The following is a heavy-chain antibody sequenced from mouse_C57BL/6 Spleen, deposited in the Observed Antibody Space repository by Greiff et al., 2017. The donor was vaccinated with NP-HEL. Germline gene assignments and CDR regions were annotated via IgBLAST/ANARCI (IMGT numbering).Heavy chain of an antibody. CDR3: ARTYDSDGVYFDY. CDR1: GFSLTSYG. Sequence: QVQLQQSGPGLVQPSQSLSITCAVSGFSLTSYGVHWVRQSPGKGLEWLGFIRSGGSTAYYAAFISRLSISKDNYKSQVFFKMNSLQADETAIYYCARTYDSDGVYFDYWGQGTTLTVSS. D-gene: IGHD2-12*01. V-gene: IGHV2-2*01. J-gene: IGHJ2*01. CDR2: IRSGGST.